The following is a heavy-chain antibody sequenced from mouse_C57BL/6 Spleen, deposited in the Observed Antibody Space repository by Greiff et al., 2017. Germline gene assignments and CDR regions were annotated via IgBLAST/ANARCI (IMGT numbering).Heavy chain of an antibody. D-gene: IGHD5-5*01. CDR2: FYPGSGST. J-gene: IGHJ2*01. V-gene: IGHV1-55*01. Sequence: QVQLKQPGAELVKPGASVQMSCKASGYTFTSYWITWVKQRPGQGLEWIGDFYPGSGSTNYNEKFKSKATLTVDTSSSTAYMQLSRLTSEDSAVYYCARTPTYELYYFDYWGQGTTLTVSS. CDR3: ARTPTYELYYFDY. CDR1: GYTFTSYW.